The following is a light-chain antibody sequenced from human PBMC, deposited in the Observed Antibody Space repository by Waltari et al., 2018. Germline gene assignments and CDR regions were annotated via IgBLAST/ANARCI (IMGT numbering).Light chain of an antibody. J-gene: IGLJ2*01. CDR3: CSYGGGSTVI. CDR2: DVT. CDR1: TRYVGGYNH. Sequence: QSALTQPASVSGSPGQSIPLPCPGTTRYVGGYNHVPWYQHHPGKAPKLMIYDVTQRPSGVSSRFSGSKSGNTASLTISGLQTDDEGDCYCCSYGGGSTVIFGGGTKLTVL. V-gene: IGLV2-23*02.